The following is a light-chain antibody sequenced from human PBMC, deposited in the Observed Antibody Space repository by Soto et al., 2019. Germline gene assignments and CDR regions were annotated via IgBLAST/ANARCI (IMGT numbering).Light chain of an antibody. CDR2: VAS. CDR3: QQYNVCPLT. J-gene: IGKJ4*01. CDR1: QSVSSN. V-gene: IGKV3-15*01. Sequence: IVMTQSPATLSVSPGERATLSCRASQSVSSNLAWYQQKPGQTPKLLIYVASTRATGIPARFSGSGSGTEFTLTISSLQPEDFAVYYCQQYNVCPLTFGGGTKVEFK.